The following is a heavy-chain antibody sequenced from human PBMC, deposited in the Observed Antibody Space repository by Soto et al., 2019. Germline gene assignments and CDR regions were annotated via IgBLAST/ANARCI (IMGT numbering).Heavy chain of an antibody. D-gene: IGHD2-21*02. CDR2: VNPNSGNT. V-gene: IGHV1-8*01. Sequence: ASVKVSCKASGYTFTNYDINWVRQATGQGLEWMGWVNPNSGNTGYAQKFQGRVTMTRNTSISTAYMELSSLRSEDTAVYYCARETYCGGDCCYWYFDLWGRGTLVTVSS. J-gene: IGHJ2*01. CDR1: GYTFTNYD. CDR3: ARETYCGGDCCYWYFDL.